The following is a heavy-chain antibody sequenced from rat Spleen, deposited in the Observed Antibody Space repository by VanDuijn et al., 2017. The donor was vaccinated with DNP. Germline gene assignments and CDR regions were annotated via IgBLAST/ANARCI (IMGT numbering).Heavy chain of an antibody. D-gene: IGHD1-12*01. J-gene: IGHJ4*01. V-gene: IGHV5-31*01. CDR1: GFTFNYYW. Sequence: EVQLVESGGDLVQPGRSLKLSCVASGFTFNYYWMAWVRQVPGKGLEWIASITSGSGSTSYLDSVRGRFTISRDDAKDTLSLQMNSLRSEDTGTYYGARVGDLLLVGDVDVLHVWVRGTSVTVSS. CDR2: ITSGSGST. CDR3: ARVGDLLLVGDVDVLHV.